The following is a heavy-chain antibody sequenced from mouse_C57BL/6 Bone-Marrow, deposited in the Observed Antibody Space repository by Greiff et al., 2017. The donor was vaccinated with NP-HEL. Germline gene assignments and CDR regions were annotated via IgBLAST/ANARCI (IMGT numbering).Heavy chain of an antibody. D-gene: IGHD1-1*01. Sequence: VQLQQSGAELVMPGASVKLSCKASGYTFTSYWMHWVKQRPGQGLEWIGEIDPSDSYTNYNQKFKGKSTLTVDKSSSTAYMQLSSLTSEDSAVYYCARRGVLRYYFDYWGQGTTLTVSS. V-gene: IGHV1-69*01. CDR2: IDPSDSYT. J-gene: IGHJ2*01. CDR1: GYTFTSYW. CDR3: ARRGVLRYYFDY.